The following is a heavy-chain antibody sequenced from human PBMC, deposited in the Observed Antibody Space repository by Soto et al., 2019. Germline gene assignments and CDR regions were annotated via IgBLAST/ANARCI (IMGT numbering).Heavy chain of an antibody. J-gene: IGHJ4*02. V-gene: IGHV1-8*01. CDR3: ARRPHCSGGICYYGLDN. Sequence: QVQLVQSGAEVKKPGASVKVACKASGYTFTTSDINWVRQAPGQGLEWMGWMNPDSGHAAYAQKLQGRVTLTTSTSTSTGYMEMRSLGSEDTAVYYCARRPHCSGGICYYGLDNWGQGTLVTVSS. D-gene: IGHD2-15*01. CDR2: MNPDSGHA. CDR1: GYTFTTSD.